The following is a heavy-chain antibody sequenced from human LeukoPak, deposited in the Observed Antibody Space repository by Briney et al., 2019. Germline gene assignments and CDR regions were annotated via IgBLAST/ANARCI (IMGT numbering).Heavy chain of an antibody. J-gene: IGHJ3*01. D-gene: IGHD3-22*01. CDR3: AREYYYDSMVD. Sequence: PGGSLRLSCAASGFTFSDYYMSWIRQPPGKGLEWIGEINHSGSTNYNPSLKSRVTISVDTSKNQFSLKLSSVTAADTAVYYCAREYYYDSMVDWGQGTMVTVSS. CDR2: INHSGST. CDR1: GFTFSDYY. V-gene: IGHV4-34*01.